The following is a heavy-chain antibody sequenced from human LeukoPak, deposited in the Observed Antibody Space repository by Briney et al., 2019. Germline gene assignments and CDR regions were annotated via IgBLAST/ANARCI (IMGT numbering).Heavy chain of an antibody. V-gene: IGHV1-2*02. CDR2: INPNSGGT. D-gene: IGHD2-21*01. Sequence: ASVKVSCKSSGYSFTDYYMHWVRQAPGQGPEWMGWINPNSGGTSSAQKFQGRVTMTRDTSITTVYMEVSWLTFDDTAIYYCARADRLDGGPYLIGPWGQGTLVTVSS. CDR1: GYSFTDYY. CDR3: ARADRLDGGPYLIGP. J-gene: IGHJ5*02.